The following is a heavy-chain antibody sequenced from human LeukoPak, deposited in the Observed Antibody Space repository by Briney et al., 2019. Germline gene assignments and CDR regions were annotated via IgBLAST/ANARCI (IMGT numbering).Heavy chain of an antibody. CDR3: ARDNSSWYNILET. J-gene: IGHJ4*02. D-gene: IGHD6-13*01. CDR2: IIPISGTV. V-gene: IGHV1-69*13. Sequence: SVKVSCKASGGIFNSYAINWVRQAPGQGLEWMGGIIPISGTVNYAQKFQGRVTITAEESTSTVYMELSSLRSEDTAVYYCARDNSSWYNILETWGQGTLVTVSS. CDR1: GGIFNSYA.